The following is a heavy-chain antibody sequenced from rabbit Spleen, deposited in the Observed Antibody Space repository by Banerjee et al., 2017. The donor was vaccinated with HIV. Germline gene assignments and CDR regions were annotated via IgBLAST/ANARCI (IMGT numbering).Heavy chain of an antibody. CDR1: GFDFSSYG. D-gene: IGHD1-1*01. CDR3: ARDLPDIIGWNYGF. Sequence: QQQLGEYGGGLVQPGGSLKLSCKASGFDFSSYGVSWVRQAPGTGLEWIDYIDPVLGITYFAKWLNGRVSISRENAQNTVFLKMTSLTDSVQDTYFCARDLPDIIGWNYGFWGQGPLVSVS. V-gene: IGHV1S47*01. J-gene: IGHJ3*01. CDR2: IDPVLGIT.